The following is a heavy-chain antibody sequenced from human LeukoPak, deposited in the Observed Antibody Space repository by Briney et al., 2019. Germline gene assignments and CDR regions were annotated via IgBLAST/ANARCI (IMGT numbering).Heavy chain of an antibody. CDR1: GFTFSSYE. CDR2: ISSGSSYI. Sequence: GGSLRLSCAASGFTFSSYEMNWVRQAPGKGLEWVSSISSGSSYIYYTDSVKGRFTISRDNAKNSLYLQMNSLRAEDTAVYYCAREDASAFDIWGQGTTVTVSS. V-gene: IGHV3-21*01. J-gene: IGHJ6*02. CDR3: AREDASAFDI. D-gene: IGHD2-2*01.